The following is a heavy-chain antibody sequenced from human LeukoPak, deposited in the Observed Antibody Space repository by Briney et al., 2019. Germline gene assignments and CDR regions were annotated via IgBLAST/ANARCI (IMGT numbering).Heavy chain of an antibody. V-gene: IGHV4-59*12. J-gene: IGHJ4*02. CDR1: GGSISSYY. D-gene: IGHD3-16*01. CDR3: ATGGGPFDY. CDR2: IYYSGST. Sequence: PSETLPLTCTVSGGSISSYYWSWIRQPPGKGLEWIGYIYYSGSTNYNPSLKSRVTMSLDTSKNQFFLKVSSVTAADTAVYFCATGGGPFDYWGQGILVTVSS.